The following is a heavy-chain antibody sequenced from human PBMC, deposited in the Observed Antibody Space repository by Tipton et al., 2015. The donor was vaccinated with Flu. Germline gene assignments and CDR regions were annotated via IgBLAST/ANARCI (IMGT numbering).Heavy chain of an antibody. J-gene: IGHJ4*02. Sequence: TLSLTCTVSSGTVSNSRSYWGWIRQSPGKGLEWIGSIYYYGSAFFNPPLKSRVTISVDTSKDQFSLRLSSVTAADTAIYYCAGTTYGSGTIWGQGTLVTVSS. V-gene: IGHV4-39*01. CDR2: IYYYGSA. D-gene: IGHD3-10*01. CDR3: AGTTYGSGTI. CDR1: SGTVSNSRSY.